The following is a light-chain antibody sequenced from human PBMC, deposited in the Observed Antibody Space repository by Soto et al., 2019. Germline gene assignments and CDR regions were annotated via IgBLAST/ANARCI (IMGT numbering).Light chain of an antibody. CDR2: AAS. CDR3: QQSYSTRYT. Sequence: DIQMTQSPSSLSASVGDRVTITCRASQSISSYLNWYQQKPGKAPKLLIYAASSLQSGVPSRFSGSGSGTDFTLTISSLQPEDFATYYCQQSYSTRYTFGQGTKREI. CDR1: QSISSY. V-gene: IGKV1-39*01. J-gene: IGKJ2*01.